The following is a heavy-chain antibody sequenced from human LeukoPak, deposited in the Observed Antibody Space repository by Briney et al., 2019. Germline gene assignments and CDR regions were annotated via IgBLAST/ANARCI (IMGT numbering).Heavy chain of an antibody. Sequence: GGPLGFSCEGSGFTFSSYGMHWVGKAPGKGLGGLAFIRYDGSYKYSADSVKGRFTISRDNSKNTLYLQMNSLRAEDTAVYYCAKSLWFGGPSLDYWGQGTLVTVSS. CDR1: GFTFSSYG. D-gene: IGHD3-10*01. CDR2: IRYDGSYK. CDR3: AKSLWFGGPSLDY. J-gene: IGHJ4*02. V-gene: IGHV3-30*02.